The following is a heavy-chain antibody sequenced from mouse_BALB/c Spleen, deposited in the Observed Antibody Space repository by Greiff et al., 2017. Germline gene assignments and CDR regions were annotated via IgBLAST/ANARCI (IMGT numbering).Heavy chain of an antibody. J-gene: IGHJ4*01. CDR1: GFTFTDYY. CDR2: IRNKANGYTT. Sequence: EVKVVESGGGLVQPGGSLRLSCATSGFTFTDYYMSWVRQPPGKALEWLGFIRNKANGYTTEYSASVKGRFTISRDNSQSILYLQMNTLRAEDSATYYCARDYYGSSPPDYWGQGTSVTVSS. CDR3: ARDYYGSSPPDY. D-gene: IGHD1-1*01. V-gene: IGHV7-3*02.